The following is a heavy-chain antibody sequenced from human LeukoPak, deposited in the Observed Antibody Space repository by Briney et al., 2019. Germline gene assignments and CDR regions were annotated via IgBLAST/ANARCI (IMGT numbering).Heavy chain of an antibody. CDR2: IYTSGRT. CDR1: GGSISGYP. D-gene: IGHD3-9*01. CDR3: ARVYRVSGYAFDY. V-gene: IGHV4-4*07. Sequence: SETLSLTCTVSGGSISGYPWSWIRQPAGKGLEWIGRIYTSGRTDYNPSLKTRVTMSIDTSKKQFSLNLNSVTAADTAMYYCARVYRVSGYAFDYWGQGTLVTVSS. J-gene: IGHJ4*02.